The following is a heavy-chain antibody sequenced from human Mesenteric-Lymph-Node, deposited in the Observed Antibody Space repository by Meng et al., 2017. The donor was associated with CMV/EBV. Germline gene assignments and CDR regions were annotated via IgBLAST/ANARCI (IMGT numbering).Heavy chain of an antibody. CDR3: ARGGKTTAGTPLFY. Sequence: KASGYTFTNYGFTWVRQAPGQGLEWMGWISAYNGHTNYAQKFQGRVTMTTDTSTSTAYMDVRSLESDDTAVYYCARGGKTTAGTPLFYWGQGTLVTVSS. V-gene: IGHV1-18*01. CDR2: ISAYNGHT. CDR1: GYTFTNYG. D-gene: IGHD6-13*01. J-gene: IGHJ4*02.